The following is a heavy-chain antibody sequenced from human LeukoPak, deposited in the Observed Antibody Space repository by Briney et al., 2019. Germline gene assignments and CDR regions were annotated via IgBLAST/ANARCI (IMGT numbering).Heavy chain of an antibody. CDR2: INPNSGGT. CDR1: GYTFTGYY. J-gene: IGHJ3*02. V-gene: IGHV1-2*02. Sequence: ASVKVSCKASGYTFTGYYLHWVRQAPGQGLEWMGWINPNSGGTNYAQQFQGKLTMTRDTSISTAYMELSRLRSDDTAVYYCARDKDHAFDIWGQGTMVTVSS. CDR3: ARDKDHAFDI.